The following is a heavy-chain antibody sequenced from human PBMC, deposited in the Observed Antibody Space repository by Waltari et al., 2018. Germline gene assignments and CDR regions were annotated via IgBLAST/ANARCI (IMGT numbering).Heavy chain of an antibody. CDR2: IYYSGST. D-gene: IGHD6-19*01. J-gene: IGHJ4*02. Sequence: QVQLQESGPGLVKPSETLSLTCTVSGGSISSYYWSWIRQPPGKGLEWIGYIYYSGSTNYNPSLKSRVTISVDTSKNQFSLKLSSVTAADTAVYYCARESSGWYGEDYWGQGTLVTVSS. CDR1: GGSISSYY. V-gene: IGHV4-59*01. CDR3: ARESSGWYGEDY.